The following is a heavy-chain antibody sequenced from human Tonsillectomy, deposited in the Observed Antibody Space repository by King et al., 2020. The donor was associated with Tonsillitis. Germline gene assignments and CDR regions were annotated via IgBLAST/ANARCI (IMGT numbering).Heavy chain of an antibody. Sequence: VQLVESGGGLVQPGRSLRLSCTASGFTFGDYAVSWVRQAPGKGLEWVGFIKSKAYGGTTQYAASVKGRFSISRDDSKSIAYLQMNSLKTEDTAVYYCTLHSAPPVWGQGTLVTVSS. CDR2: IKSKAYGGTT. CDR3: TLHSAPPV. J-gene: IGHJ4*02. CDR1: GFTFGDYA. V-gene: IGHV3-49*04. D-gene: IGHD5-18*01.